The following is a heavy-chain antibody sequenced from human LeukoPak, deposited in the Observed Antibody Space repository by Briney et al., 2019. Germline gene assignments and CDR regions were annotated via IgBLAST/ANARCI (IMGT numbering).Heavy chain of an antibody. V-gene: IGHV4-39*01. D-gene: IGHD3-10*01. J-gene: IGHJ4*02. CDR2: IYYSGST. CDR1: GGSISSSSYY. CDR3: ASNVLLWFGELCPFDY. Sequence: PSETLSLTCTVSGGSISSSSYYWGWLRQPPGTGLEWIGSIYYSGSTYYNPSLKSRVTISVDTSKNQFSLKLSSVTAADTAVYYCASNVLLWFGELCPFDYWGQGTLVTVSS.